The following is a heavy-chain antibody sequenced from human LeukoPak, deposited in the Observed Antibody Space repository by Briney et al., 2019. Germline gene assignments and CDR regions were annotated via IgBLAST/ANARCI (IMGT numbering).Heavy chain of an antibody. J-gene: IGHJ4*02. Sequence: GGSLRLSCAASGFTFSSYSMNWVRQAPGKGLEWVSSISSSSSYIYYADSVKGRFTISRDNAKNSLYLQMNSLRAEDTAVYYCARDGYYDSSGYSPFDYWGQGTLVTVSS. CDR2: ISSSSSYI. CDR3: ARDGYYDSSGYSPFDY. CDR1: GFTFSSYS. V-gene: IGHV3-21*01. D-gene: IGHD3-22*01.